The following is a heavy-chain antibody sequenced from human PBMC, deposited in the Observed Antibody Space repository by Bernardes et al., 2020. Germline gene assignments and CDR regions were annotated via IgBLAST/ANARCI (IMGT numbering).Heavy chain of an antibody. CDR1: GGTFSSYA. V-gene: IGHV1-69*13. CDR2: IIPIFGTA. D-gene: IGHD6-13*01. CDR3: ARKSIAAPGYYYYGMDV. Sequence: SVKVSCKASGGTFSSYAISWVRQAPGQGLEWMGGIIPIFGTANYAQKFQGRVTITADESTSTAYMELSSLRSEDTAVYYCARKSIAAPGYYYYGMDVWGKGTTVTVSS. J-gene: IGHJ6*04.